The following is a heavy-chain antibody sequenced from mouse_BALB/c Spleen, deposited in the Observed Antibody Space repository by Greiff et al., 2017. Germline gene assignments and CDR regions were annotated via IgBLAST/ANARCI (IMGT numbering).Heavy chain of an antibody. CDR1: GFTFSSFG. V-gene: IGHV5-17*02. D-gene: IGHD1-1*02. Sequence: EVKLEESGGGLVQPGGSRKLSCAASGFTFSSFGMHWVRQAPEKGLEWVAYISSGSSTIYYADTVKGRFTISRDNPKNTLFLQMTSLRSEDTAMYYCTGGDYWGQGTTLTVSS. CDR3: TGGDY. J-gene: IGHJ2*01. CDR2: ISSGSSTI.